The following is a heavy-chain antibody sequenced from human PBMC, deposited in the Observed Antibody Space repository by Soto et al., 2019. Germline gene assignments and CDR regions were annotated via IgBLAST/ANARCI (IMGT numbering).Heavy chain of an antibody. CDR3: ARDVIRGSYGYYGMDV. CDR1: GFTFSSYE. D-gene: IGHD1-26*01. Sequence: GGSLRLSCAASGFTFSSYEMNWVRQAPGKGLEWVSYISSSGSTIYYADSVKGRFTISRDNAKNSLYLQMNSLRAEDTAVYYCARDVIRGSYGYYGMDVWGQGTTVTVSS. V-gene: IGHV3-48*03. CDR2: ISSSGSTI. J-gene: IGHJ6*02.